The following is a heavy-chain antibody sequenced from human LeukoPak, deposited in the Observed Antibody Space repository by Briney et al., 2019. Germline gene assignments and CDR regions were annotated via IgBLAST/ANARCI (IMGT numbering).Heavy chain of an antibody. CDR3: ARDRSGYYLFDY. Sequence: GGSLRLSCAASGFTFDDYAMHWVRQAPGKGLEWVSGINWNGGSTGYADSVKGRFTISRDNAKNSLYLQMNSLRAEDTALYYCARDRSGYYLFDYWGQGTLVTVSS. V-gene: IGHV3-20*04. CDR2: INWNGGST. D-gene: IGHD3-3*01. J-gene: IGHJ4*02. CDR1: GFTFDDYA.